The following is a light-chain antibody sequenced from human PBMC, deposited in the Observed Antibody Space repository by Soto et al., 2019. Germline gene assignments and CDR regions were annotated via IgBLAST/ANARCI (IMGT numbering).Light chain of an antibody. J-gene: IGKJ1*01. CDR3: QQHSHWPPWT. CDR1: ENVRTF. CDR2: GAS. V-gene: IGKV3-11*01. Sequence: EVVLTQSPATLSLSPGERATLSCRASENVRTFVDWYQQKPGQAPRLLMFGASNRATGIPARFSGSGSGTDFTLTISNLEPEDFAVYYCQQHSHWPPWTFGHGTRVEIQ.